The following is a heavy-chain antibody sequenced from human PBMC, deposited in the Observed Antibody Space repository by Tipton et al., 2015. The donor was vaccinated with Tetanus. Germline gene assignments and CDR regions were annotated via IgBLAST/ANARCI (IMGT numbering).Heavy chain of an antibody. CDR1: GFTLSRYT. V-gene: IGHV3-23*01. J-gene: IGHJ6*04. CDR2: ISGSRLTP. D-gene: IGHD1-14*01. Sequence: SLRLSCAASGFTLSRYTLNWVRQAPGNGLEWVAAISGSRLTPYYADSVKGRFTISRDNSKNTLSLQLNSLRADDTAIYYCAKEALGVLNLWGNGTTVIVSS. CDR3: AKEALGVLNL.